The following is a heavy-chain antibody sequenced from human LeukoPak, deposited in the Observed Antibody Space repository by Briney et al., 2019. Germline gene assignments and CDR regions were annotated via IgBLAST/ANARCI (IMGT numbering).Heavy chain of an antibody. J-gene: IGHJ4*02. Sequence: GGSLRLSCTASGFTFGDYAMSWFRQAPGKGLEWVGFIRSKAYGGTTEYAASVKGRFTISRDDSKSIAYLQMNSLKTEDTAVYYCARFEYSGSSQDYFDYWGQGTLVTVSS. CDR1: GFTFGDYA. CDR2: IRSKAYGGTT. CDR3: ARFEYSGSSQDYFDY. V-gene: IGHV3-49*03. D-gene: IGHD1-26*01.